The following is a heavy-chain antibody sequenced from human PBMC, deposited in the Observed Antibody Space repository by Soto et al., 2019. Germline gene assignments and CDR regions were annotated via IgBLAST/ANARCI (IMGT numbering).Heavy chain of an antibody. CDR2: ISYDGSNK. J-gene: IGHJ4*02. V-gene: IGHV3-30*18. CDR3: AKEGDYGDYVSFDY. D-gene: IGHD4-17*01. CDR1: GFTFSSYG. Sequence: QVQLVEAGGGVVQPGRSLRLSCAASGFTFSSYGMHWVRQAPGKGLEWVAVISYDGSNKYYADSVKGRFTISRDNSKNTLYQQMNSLRAEDTAVYYCAKEGDYGDYVSFDYWGQGTLVTVSS.